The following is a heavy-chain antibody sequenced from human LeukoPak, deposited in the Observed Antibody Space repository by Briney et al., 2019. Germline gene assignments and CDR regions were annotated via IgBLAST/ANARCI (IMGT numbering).Heavy chain of an antibody. V-gene: IGHV3-15*01. Sequence: GSLRLSCAASGFSFSNAWMSWVRQAPGKGLEWVGRIKSKTDGGTTEYAAPVKGRLNISRDDSKNTLYLQMNSLKTEDTAVYYCATDSSSSSYYWGQGTLVTASS. D-gene: IGHD6-6*01. J-gene: IGHJ4*02. CDR3: ATDSSSSSYY. CDR1: GFSFSNAW. CDR2: IKSKTDGGTT.